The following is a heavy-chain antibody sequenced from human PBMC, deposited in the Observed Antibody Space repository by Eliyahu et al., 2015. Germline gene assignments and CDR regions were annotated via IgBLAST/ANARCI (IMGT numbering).Heavy chain of an antibody. Sequence: QVQXVESGXGVVQPGRSLRLSXAASGSXFTTYTMPWARRAPGKGLEWVAIFWNDETYRDYADSVKDRFTISRDTSKNTLYLQMNSLRVEDSAIYYCARDPPNTFHFDLWGQGALVTVSS. D-gene: IGHD2/OR15-2a*01. V-gene: IGHV3-33*01. CDR1: GSXFTTYT. CDR3: ARDPPNTFHFDL. J-gene: IGHJ4*02. CDR2: FWNDETYR.